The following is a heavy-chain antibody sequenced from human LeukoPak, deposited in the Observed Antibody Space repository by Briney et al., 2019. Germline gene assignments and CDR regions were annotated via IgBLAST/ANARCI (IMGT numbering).Heavy chain of an antibody. Sequence: PSETLSLTCTVSGGSISSSSYYWGWIRQPPGKGLEWIGSIYYSGNTYYNPSLKSRVTISVDTSKNQCSLKLSSVTAADTAVYYCASGYYYYIDVWGKGTTVTISS. CDR1: GGSISSSSYY. V-gene: IGHV4-39*01. J-gene: IGHJ6*03. CDR2: IYYSGNT. CDR3: ASGYYYYIDV.